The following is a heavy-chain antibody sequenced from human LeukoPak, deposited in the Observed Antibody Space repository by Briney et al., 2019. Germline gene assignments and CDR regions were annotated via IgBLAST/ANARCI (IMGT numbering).Heavy chain of an antibody. CDR3: ARCLRGGDFVAQDAFDI. CDR1: GYSFTSYY. V-gene: IGHV1-46*01. J-gene: IGHJ3*02. Sequence: GASVKVSCKASGYSFTSYYIHWVRQAPGQGLEWMGIVNPSGGSTSYAQKFQGRVTMTRDTSTSTLYMELSSLRSEDTAVYYCARCLRGGDFVAQDAFDIWGQGTMVTVSS. D-gene: IGHD2-21*02. CDR2: VNPSGGST.